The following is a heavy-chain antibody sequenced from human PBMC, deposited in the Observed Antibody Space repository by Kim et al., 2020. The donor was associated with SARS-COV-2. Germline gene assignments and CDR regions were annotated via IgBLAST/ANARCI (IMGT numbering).Heavy chain of an antibody. D-gene: IGHD6-19*01. J-gene: IGHJ4*02. Sequence: YYNPSLKSRVTISVDTSKNQCSLKLSSVTAADTAVYYCARDWYSSGWYRYWGQGTLVTVSS. CDR3: ARDWYSSGWYRY. V-gene: IGHV4-39*07.